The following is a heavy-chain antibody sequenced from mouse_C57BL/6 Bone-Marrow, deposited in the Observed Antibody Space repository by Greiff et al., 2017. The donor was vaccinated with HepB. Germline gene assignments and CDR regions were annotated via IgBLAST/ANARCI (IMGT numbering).Heavy chain of an antibody. CDR3: TDYYGSSPPFAY. Sequence: QVQLQQSGAELVRPGASVTLSCKASGYTFTDYEMHWVKQTPVHGLEWIGAIDPETGGTAYNQKFKGKAILTADKSSSTAYMGLRSLTSEDSAVYYSTDYYGSSPPFAYWGQGTLVTVSA. D-gene: IGHD1-1*01. J-gene: IGHJ3*01. CDR2: IDPETGGT. CDR1: GYTFTDYE. V-gene: IGHV1-15*01.